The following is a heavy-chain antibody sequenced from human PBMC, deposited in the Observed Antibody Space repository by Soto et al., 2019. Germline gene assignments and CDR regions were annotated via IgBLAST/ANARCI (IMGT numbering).Heavy chain of an antibody. Sequence: PSETLSLTCTVSGASISSGDYYWSWIRQHPGRGLEWIGYIFYTGGTFYTPSLKSRVTMSVDTSKNQFSLKLTSVTAADTAVYFCARDRGATIFAFWGRGTLVTVSS. V-gene: IGHV4-31*03. J-gene: IGHJ4*02. CDR3: ARDRGATIFAF. D-gene: IGHD5-12*01. CDR2: IFYTGGT. CDR1: GASISSGDYY.